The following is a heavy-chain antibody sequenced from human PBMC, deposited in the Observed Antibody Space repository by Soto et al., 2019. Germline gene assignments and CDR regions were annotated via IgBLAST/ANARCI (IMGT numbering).Heavy chain of an antibody. D-gene: IGHD3-9*01. CDR1: GGSFSGYY. J-gene: IGHJ4*02. Sequence: SETLSLTCAVYGGSFSGYYWSWIRQPPGKGLEWIGEINHSGSTNYNPSLKSRVTISVDTSKNQFSLKLSSVTAADTAVYYCARSKMYYDILTGYYNYFDYWGQGTLVTSPQ. V-gene: IGHV4-34*01. CDR2: INHSGST. CDR3: ARSKMYYDILTGYYNYFDY.